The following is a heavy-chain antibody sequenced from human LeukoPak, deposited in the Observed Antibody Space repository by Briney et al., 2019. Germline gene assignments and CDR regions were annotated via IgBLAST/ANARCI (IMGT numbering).Heavy chain of an antibody. J-gene: IGHJ4*02. V-gene: IGHV3-49*04. CDR1: GFTFGDYA. CDR3: TRVVWGSYYDIDY. Sequence: GGSLRLSCTASGFTFGDYAMSWVRQAPGKGLEWVGFIRSKAYGGTTEYAASVKGRFTVSRDDSKSIAYLQMNSLKTEDTAVYYCTRVVWGSYYDIDYWGQGTLVTVSS. D-gene: IGHD1-26*01. CDR2: IRSKAYGGTT.